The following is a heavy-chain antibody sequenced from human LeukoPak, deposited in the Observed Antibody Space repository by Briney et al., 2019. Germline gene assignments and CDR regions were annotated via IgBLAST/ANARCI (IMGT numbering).Heavy chain of an antibody. CDR1: GYTFTGYY. D-gene: IGHD6-13*01. CDR3: ARSLLFKAAQPDY. Sequence: GASVKVSCKASGYTFTGYYMHWVRQAPGQGLEWMGWINPNSGGTNYAQKFQGGVTMTRDTSISTAYMEPSRLRSDDTAVYYCARSLLFKAAQPDYWGQGTLVTVSS. V-gene: IGHV1-2*02. CDR2: INPNSGGT. J-gene: IGHJ4*02.